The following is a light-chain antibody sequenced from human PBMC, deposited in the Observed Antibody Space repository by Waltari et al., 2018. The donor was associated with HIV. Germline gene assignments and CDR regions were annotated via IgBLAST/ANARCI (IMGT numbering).Light chain of an antibody. V-gene: IGKV3-20*01. J-gene: IGKJ2*01. CDR2: GTS. CDR3: QQYGSSPPYT. CDR1: QIVSSSF. Sequence: IVLPQSPGTLSLSPGERATLPCRASQIVSSSFLSWYQQIPGQAPRLLISGTSSRATGIPDRCSGSGSGTDVTLTISRLEPEDFAVYYCQQYGSSPPYTFGQGTKLEIK.